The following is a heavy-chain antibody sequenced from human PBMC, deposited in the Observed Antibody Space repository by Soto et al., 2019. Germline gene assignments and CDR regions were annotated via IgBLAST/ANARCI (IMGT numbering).Heavy chain of an antibody. CDR1: GDSVSSDITS. CDR3: ARGNALDV. J-gene: IGHJ3*01. V-gene: IGHV6-1*01. CDR2: TYYRSKWFH. Sequence: QTLSLTCAISGDSVSSDITSWNWIRQSPSRGLEWLGRTYYRSKWFHDYAASVKSRITINPDTSKNQFSLELNSMTPEDTAVYYCARGNALDVWGQGTVVPVSS. D-gene: IGHD3-10*01.